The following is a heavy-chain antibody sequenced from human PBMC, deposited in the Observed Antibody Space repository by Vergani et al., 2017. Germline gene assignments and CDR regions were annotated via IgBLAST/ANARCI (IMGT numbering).Heavy chain of an antibody. CDR1: GFTFRSYT. V-gene: IGHV3-30-3*01. CDR2: ISYAGSNK. D-gene: IGHD6-13*01. Sequence: QVQLVESGGGVVQPGRSLRLSCAASGFTFRSYTMHWARQAPGKGLEWVAVISYAGSNKYYADSVKGRFTISRDNSKNTLYLRMNSLRAEDTAVYYCARDEAAGVFEYWGQGTLVTVSS. CDR3: ARDEAAGVFEY. J-gene: IGHJ4*02.